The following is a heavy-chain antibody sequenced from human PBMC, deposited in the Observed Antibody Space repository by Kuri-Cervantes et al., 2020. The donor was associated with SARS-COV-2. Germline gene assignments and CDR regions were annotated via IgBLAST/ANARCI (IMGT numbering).Heavy chain of an antibody. Sequence: SETLSLTCAVYGGSFNDHWWSWVRQPPGTGLEWIGDIKHSGSTNCNPSLKSRVTISVDTSKNQFSLKLTSVTAADTAVYYCARGVPGFWGPGTLVTVSS. CDR3: ARGVPGF. V-gene: IGHV4-34*01. CDR1: GGSFNDHW. J-gene: IGHJ4*02. CDR2: IKHSGST.